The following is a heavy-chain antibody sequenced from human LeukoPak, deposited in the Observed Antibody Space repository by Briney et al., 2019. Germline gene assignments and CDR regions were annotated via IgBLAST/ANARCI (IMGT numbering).Heavy chain of an antibody. CDR2: ISYDGSNK. J-gene: IGHJ4*02. CDR3: ARITYTVPFDY. D-gene: IGHD3-16*01. Sequence: GGSPRLSCAASGFTFSSNAMHWVRQAPGKGLEWVAVISYDGSNKYYADSVKDRFTISRDNSKNTLYLQMNSLRAEDTAVYYCARITYTVPFDYWGQGTLVTVSS. V-gene: IGHV3-30-3*01. CDR1: GFTFSSNA.